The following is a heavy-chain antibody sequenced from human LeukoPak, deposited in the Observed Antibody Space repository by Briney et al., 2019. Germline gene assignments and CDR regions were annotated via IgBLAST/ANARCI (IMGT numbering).Heavy chain of an antibody. J-gene: IGHJ4*02. CDR3: ARESGYYYDTSGYTFDY. D-gene: IGHD3-22*01. CDR2: IYTSGST. Sequence: PSETLSLTCTVSGGSSNNYYWSWIRQSAGKGLVWIGRIYTSGSTNYNPSLKRRVSMSVDTSKNQFSLRLRSVTAADTAVYYCARESGYYYDTSGYTFDYWGQGILVTVSS. V-gene: IGHV4-4*07. CDR1: GGSSNNYY.